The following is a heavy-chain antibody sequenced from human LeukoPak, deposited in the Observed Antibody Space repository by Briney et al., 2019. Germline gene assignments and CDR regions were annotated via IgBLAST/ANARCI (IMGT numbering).Heavy chain of an antibody. Sequence: SETLSLTCAVYGGSFSGYYWSWIRQPPGKGLEWIGEINHSGSTNYNPSLKSRVTISVDTSKNQFSLKLSSVTAADTAVYYCARRGSGYFPSWGQGTLVTVSS. J-gene: IGHJ5*02. CDR3: ARRGSGYFPS. D-gene: IGHD3-22*01. CDR1: GGSFSGYY. CDR2: INHSGST. V-gene: IGHV4-34*01.